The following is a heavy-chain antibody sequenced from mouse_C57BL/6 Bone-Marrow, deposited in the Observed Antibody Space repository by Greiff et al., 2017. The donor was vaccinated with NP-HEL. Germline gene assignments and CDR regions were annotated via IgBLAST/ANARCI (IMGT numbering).Heavy chain of an antibody. CDR2: ISSGGSYT. D-gene: IGHD3-2*01. CDR3: ARQRWGRQHRLHAWYYAMDY. Sequence: EVQRVEPGGDLVKPGGSLQLSCAASGFTFSSYGMSWVRQTPDKRLEWVATISSGGSYTYYPDSVKGRFTIPRDTAKNTLYLQLSSLKSEDTAMYYCARQRWGRQHRLHAWYYAMDYWGQGTSHTVSS. J-gene: IGHJ4*01. V-gene: IGHV5-6*01. CDR1: GFTFSSYG.